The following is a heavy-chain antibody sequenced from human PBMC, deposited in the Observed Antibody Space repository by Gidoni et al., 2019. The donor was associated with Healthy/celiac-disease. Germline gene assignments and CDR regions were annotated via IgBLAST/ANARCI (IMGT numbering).Heavy chain of an antibody. CDR1: GGTFSSYA. CDR2: IIPIFGTA. J-gene: IGHJ6*03. Sequence: QVQLVQSGAEVKKPGSSVKVSCKASGGTFSSYAISWVRQAPGQGLEWMGGIIPIFGTANYAQKFQGRVTITADKSTSTAYMELSSLRSEDTAVYYCALNKNDFPYYYYYYMDVWGKGTTVTASS. D-gene: IGHD3-3*01. CDR3: ALNKNDFPYYYYYYMDV. V-gene: IGHV1-69*06.